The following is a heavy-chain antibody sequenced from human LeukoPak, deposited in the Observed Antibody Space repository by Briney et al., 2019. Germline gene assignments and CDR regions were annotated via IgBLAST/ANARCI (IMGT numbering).Heavy chain of an antibody. CDR3: ARRAIYDSSGYYSYYFDY. CDR1: GYSFTSYW. D-gene: IGHD3-22*01. Sequence: GESLKISCKGSGYSFTSYWIGWVRQMPGKGLEWMGIIYPGDSDTRYSPSFQGQVTISADKSISTAYLQWSSLKASDTAMCYCARRAIYDSSGYYSYYFDYWGQGTLVTVSS. CDR2: IYPGDSDT. V-gene: IGHV5-51*01. J-gene: IGHJ4*02.